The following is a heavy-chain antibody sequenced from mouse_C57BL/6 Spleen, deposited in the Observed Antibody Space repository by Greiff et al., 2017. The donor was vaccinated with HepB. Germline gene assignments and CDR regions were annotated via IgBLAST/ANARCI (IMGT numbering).Heavy chain of an antibody. Sequence: LVESGAELMKPGASVKLSCKATGYTFTGYWIEWVKQRPGHGLEWIGEILPGSGSTNYNEKFKGKATFTADTSSNTAYMQLSSLTTEDSAIYYCARYPIYYYGSSPYYFDYWGQGTTLTVSS. D-gene: IGHD1-1*01. CDR3: ARYPIYYYGSSPYYFDY. J-gene: IGHJ2*01. CDR2: ILPGSGST. V-gene: IGHV1-9*01. CDR1: GYTFTGYW.